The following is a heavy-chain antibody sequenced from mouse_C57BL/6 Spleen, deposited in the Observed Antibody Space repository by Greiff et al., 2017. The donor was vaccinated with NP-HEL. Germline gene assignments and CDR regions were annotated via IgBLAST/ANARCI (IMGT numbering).Heavy chain of an antibody. CDR2: IDPENGDT. V-gene: IGHV14-4*01. Sequence: VQLQQSGAELVRPGASVKLSCTASGFNIKDDYMHWVKQRPEQGLEWIGWIDPENGDTEYASKFQGKATIPADTSSNTAYLQLRSLTSEDTAVYYCTTSGYYGNDYWGQGTTLTVSS. D-gene: IGHD2-1*01. J-gene: IGHJ2*01. CDR3: TTSGYYGNDY. CDR1: GFNIKDDY.